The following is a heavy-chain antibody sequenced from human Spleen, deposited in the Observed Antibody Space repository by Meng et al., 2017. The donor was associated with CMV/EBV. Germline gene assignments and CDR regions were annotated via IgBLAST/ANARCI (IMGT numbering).Heavy chain of an antibody. CDR3: ASLELGINAFDI. CDR1: GYTLSDLS. CDR2: FDPQSAKT. Sequence: ASVKVSCKVSGYTLSDLSMHWVRQAPGKGPEWLGGFDPQSAKTVYAQKFQGRLTMTEDTSTDTAYMELRSLRSEDTAVYYCASLELGINAFDIWGQGTMVTVS. J-gene: IGHJ3*02. V-gene: IGHV1-24*01. D-gene: IGHD7-27*01.